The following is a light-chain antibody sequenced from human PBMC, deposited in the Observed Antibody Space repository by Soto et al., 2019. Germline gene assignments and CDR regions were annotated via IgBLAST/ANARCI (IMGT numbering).Light chain of an antibody. CDR3: QQSFKTPLA. CDR1: QSSSSY. CDR2: PAS. V-gene: IGKV1-39*01. J-gene: IGKJ5*01. Sequence: DIPMTQSPSSLSASVGDRVTITCRASQSSSSYVNWYQPKPGKAPRLLISPASTLQSGVPSRFSGGGSGADFTRTISSLQPEDFAPYYCQQSFKTPLACGQGTRLE.